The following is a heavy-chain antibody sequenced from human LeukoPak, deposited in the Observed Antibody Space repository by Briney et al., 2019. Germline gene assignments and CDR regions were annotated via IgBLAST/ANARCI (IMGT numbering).Heavy chain of an antibody. D-gene: IGHD2-2*01. V-gene: IGHV4-39*01. CDR3: ARVFEEVVPAALYYYYYMDV. CDR2: IYYSGST. J-gene: IGHJ6*03. CDR1: GGSISSGSYY. Sequence: SETLSLTCTVSGGSISSGSYYWSWIRQPPGKGLEWIGSIYYSGSTYYNPSLKSRVTISVDTSKNQFSLKLSSVTAADTAVYYCARVFEEVVPAALYYYYYMDVWGKGTTVTVSS.